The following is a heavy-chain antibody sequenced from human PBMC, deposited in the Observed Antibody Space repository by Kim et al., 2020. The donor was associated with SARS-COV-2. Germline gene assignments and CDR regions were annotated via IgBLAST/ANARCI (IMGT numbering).Heavy chain of an antibody. J-gene: IGHJ4*02. Sequence: GGSLRLSCAASGFTFSSYWMHWVRQAPGKGLVWVSRINSDGSSTSYADSVKGRFTISRDNAKNTLYLQMNSLRAEDTAVYYCARGPPPYYDSCGYHPFDYWGQGTLVTVSS. CDR2: INSDGSST. D-gene: IGHD3-22*01. CDR1: GFTFSSYW. V-gene: IGHV3-74*01. CDR3: ARGPPPYYDSCGYHPFDY.